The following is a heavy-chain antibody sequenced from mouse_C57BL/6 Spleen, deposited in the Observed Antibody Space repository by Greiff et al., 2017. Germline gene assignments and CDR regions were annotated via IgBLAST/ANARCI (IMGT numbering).Heavy chain of an antibody. J-gene: IGHJ3*01. Sequence: VQLQQSGAELVKPGASVKISCKASGYAFSSYWMNWVKQRPGKGLEWIGQIYPGDGDTNYNGKFKGKATLTADKSSSTAYMQLSSLTSEDSAVYFCAREYYSNYLAWFAYWGQGTLVTVSA. D-gene: IGHD2-5*01. CDR2: IYPGDGDT. CDR1: GYAFSSYW. CDR3: AREYYSNYLAWFAY. V-gene: IGHV1-80*01.